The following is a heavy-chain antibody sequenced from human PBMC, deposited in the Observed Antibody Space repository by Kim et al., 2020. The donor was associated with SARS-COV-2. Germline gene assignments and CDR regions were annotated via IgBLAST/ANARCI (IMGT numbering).Heavy chain of an antibody. CDR2: ISDSGGST. D-gene: IGHD1-7*01. CDR1: GFTFSNYA. Sequence: GGSLRLSCAASGFTFSNYAMTWVRQPPGKGLEWVSAISDSGGSTYYADSVKGRFTISRDRSKNMLYLQMNNLRAEDTAMYYCAKVKGTYGTAHYWGQGALVTVSS. CDR3: AKVKGTYGTAHY. V-gene: IGHV3-23*01. J-gene: IGHJ4*02.